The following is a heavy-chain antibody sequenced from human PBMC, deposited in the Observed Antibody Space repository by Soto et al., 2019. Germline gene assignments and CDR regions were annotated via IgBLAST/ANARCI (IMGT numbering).Heavy chain of an antibody. CDR1: GGSVSSGSYY. D-gene: IGHD3-22*01. J-gene: IGHJ4*02. Sequence: QVQLQESGPGLVKPSETLSLTCTVSGGSVSSGSYYWSWIRQPPGKGLEWIGYIYYSGSTNYNPSLKRRVTISVDTSKNQFSLKLSSVTAADTAVYYCARTRATMIVVAPRYFDYWGQGTLVTVSS. V-gene: IGHV4-61*01. CDR3: ARTRATMIVVAPRYFDY. CDR2: IYYSGST.